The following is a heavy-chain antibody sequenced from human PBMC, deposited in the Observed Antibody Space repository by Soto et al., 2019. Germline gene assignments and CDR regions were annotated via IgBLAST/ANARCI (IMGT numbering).Heavy chain of an antibody. V-gene: IGHV3-33*01. CDR1: GFTFSSYG. D-gene: IGHD6-13*01. Sequence: GGSLRLSCAASGFTFSSYGMHWVRQAPGKGLEWVAVIWYDGSNKYYADSVKGRFTISRDNSKNTLYLQMNSLRAEDTAVYYCARTLISSSWYEGAFDIWGQGTMVTVSS. CDR2: IWYDGSNK. J-gene: IGHJ3*02. CDR3: ARTLISSSWYEGAFDI.